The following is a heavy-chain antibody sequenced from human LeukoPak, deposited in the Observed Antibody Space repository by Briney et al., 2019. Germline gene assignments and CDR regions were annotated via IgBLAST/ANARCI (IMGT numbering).Heavy chain of an antibody. CDR2: ISSDSGTI. J-gene: IGHJ5*02. D-gene: IGHD1-14*01. Sequence: GESLRLSCGASGLTFSSYSMNWVRQAPGKGLEWVSYISSDSGTIYQADSVKGRFTISRDNAKNSLYLQMNSLRAEDTAVYHCARAAQPGFDPWGQGTLVIVSS. CDR1: GLTFSSYS. V-gene: IGHV3-48*01. CDR3: ARAAQPGFDP.